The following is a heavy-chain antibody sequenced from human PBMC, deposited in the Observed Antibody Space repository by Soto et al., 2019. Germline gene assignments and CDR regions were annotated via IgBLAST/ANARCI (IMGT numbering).Heavy chain of an antibody. CDR2: IYYSGNT. CDR3: ARVKRIQLWLGYFDY. V-gene: IGHV4-30-4*01. Sequence: PSETLSLTCTVSGGSVSRGEYYWSWIRQPPGKGLEWIGYIYYSGNTNYNPSLKSRVTISVDTSKNQFSLKLSSVTAADTAVYYCARVKRIQLWLGYFDYWGQGTLVTVSS. D-gene: IGHD5-18*01. J-gene: IGHJ4*02. CDR1: GGSVSRGEYY.